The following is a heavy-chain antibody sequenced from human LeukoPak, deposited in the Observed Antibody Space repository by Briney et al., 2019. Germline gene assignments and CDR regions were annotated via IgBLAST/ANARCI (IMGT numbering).Heavy chain of an antibody. CDR2: IKSKTDGGTT. Sequence: GGSLRLSCAASGFTFSDYTMIWVRQAPGKGLEWVGRIKSKTDGGTTDYAAPVKGRFTISRDDSKNTLYLQMNSLKTEDTAVYYCTTGGFVDTAMNYWGQGTLVTVSS. CDR3: TTGGFVDTAMNY. CDR1: GFTFSDYT. J-gene: IGHJ4*02. D-gene: IGHD5-18*01. V-gene: IGHV3-15*01.